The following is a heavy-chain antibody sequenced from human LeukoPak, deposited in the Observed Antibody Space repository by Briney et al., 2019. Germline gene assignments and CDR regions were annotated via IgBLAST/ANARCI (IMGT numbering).Heavy chain of an antibody. D-gene: IGHD4-17*01. V-gene: IGHV3-7*01. CDR1: GFTFSSYE. J-gene: IGHJ4*02. CDR2: IKQDGSEK. CDR3: ARVFRVKHGEGLDY. Sequence: GGSLRLSCAASGFTFSSYEMNWVRQAPGKGLEWVANIKQDGSEKYYVDSVKGRFTISRDNAKNSLYLQMNSLRAEDTAVYYCARVFRVKHGEGLDYWGQGTLATVSS.